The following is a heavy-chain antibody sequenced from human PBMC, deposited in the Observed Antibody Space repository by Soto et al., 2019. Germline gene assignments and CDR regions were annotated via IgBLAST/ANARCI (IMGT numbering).Heavy chain of an antibody. Sequence: GGSLRLSCAASGFTFSSYWMHWVRQAPGKGLVWVSRINSDGSDSTYADSVKGRFTISRDNAKNTLYLQMNSLRAEDTAVYYCARIYDLSGLTDYWGRGALVTVSS. CDR1: GFTFSSYW. D-gene: IGHD3-22*01. CDR3: ARIYDLSGLTDY. V-gene: IGHV3-74*01. J-gene: IGHJ4*02. CDR2: INSDGSDS.